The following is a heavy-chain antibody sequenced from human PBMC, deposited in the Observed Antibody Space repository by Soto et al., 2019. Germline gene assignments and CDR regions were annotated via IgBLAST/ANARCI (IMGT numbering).Heavy chain of an antibody. J-gene: IGHJ4*02. CDR1: GFTFSSYG. CDR2: ISYDGSNK. V-gene: IGHV3-30*18. Sequence: GGSLRLSCAASGFTFSSYGMHWVRQAPGKGLEWVAVISYDGSNKYYADSVKGRFTISRDNSKNTLYLQMNSLRAEDTAVYYCAKDLSPGPSDYWGQGTLVTVSS. CDR3: AKDLSPGPSDY.